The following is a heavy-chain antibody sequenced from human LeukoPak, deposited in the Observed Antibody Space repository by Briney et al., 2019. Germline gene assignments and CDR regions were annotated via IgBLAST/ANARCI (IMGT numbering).Heavy chain of an antibody. D-gene: IGHD4-17*01. V-gene: IGHV1-46*01. CDR2: INPSGGST. J-gene: IGHJ4*02. CDR1: GYSFTIAKT. Sequence: ASVKVSSKPRGYSFTIAKTCTGSEAPGQGLEWMGIINPSGGSTTYAQKFQGIVTMTRDTSTSTVYMKLSSRRSEDTAVYYCARGYGDYAYWGQGTLVTVSS. CDR3: ARGYGDYAY.